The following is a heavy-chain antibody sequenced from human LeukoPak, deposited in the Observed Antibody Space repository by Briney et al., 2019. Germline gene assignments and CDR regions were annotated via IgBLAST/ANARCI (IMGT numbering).Heavy chain of an antibody. V-gene: IGHV4-39*02. CDR3: AREARSGYYY. J-gene: IGHJ4*02. D-gene: IGHD3-22*01. Sequence: PSETLSLTCTVSGGSISSSSYYWGWIRQPPGKGLEWIGSIYYSGSTYYNPSLKSRVTISVDTSKNQFSLKLSSVTAADTAVYYCAREARSGYYYWGQGTLVTVSS. CDR1: GGSISSSSYY. CDR2: IYYSGST.